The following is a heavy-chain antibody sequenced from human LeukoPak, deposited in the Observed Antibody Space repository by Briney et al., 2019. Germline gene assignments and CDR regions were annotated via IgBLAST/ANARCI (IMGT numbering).Heavy chain of an antibody. CDR1: GFTFSHYS. CDR2: LSSRSTTV. Sequence: GGSLRLSRAPSGFTFSHYSMNWVRQAPGKGLEWVSYLSSRSTTVYYADSVKGRFTISRDNANNSLYLQMNSLRDEDTAVYYCARVDKLGSWCFDLWGRGTLVTVSS. D-gene: IGHD7-27*01. V-gene: IGHV3-48*02. CDR3: ARVDKLGSWCFDL. J-gene: IGHJ2*01.